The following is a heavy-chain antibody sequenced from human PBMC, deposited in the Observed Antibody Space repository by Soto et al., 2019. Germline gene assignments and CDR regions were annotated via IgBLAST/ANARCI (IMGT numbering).Heavy chain of an antibody. J-gene: IGHJ6*03. CDR1: GFTFSSYA. D-gene: IGHD3-10*01. Sequence: EVQLLESGGGLVQPGGSLRLSCAASGFTFSSYAMSWVRQAPGKGLEWVSAISGSGGSTYYADSVKGRFTISRDNSKNTLDLQMNSLRAEDTAVYYCANYYGSGSPPPPMDVWGKGTTVTVSS. V-gene: IGHV3-23*01. CDR2: ISGSGGST. CDR3: ANYYGSGSPPPPMDV.